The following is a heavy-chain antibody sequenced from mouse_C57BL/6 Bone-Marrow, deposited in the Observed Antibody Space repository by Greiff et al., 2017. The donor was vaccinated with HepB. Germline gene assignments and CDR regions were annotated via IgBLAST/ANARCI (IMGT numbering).Heavy chain of an antibody. CDR3: TKKEIYYDYDAFYYYAMDY. V-gene: IGHV2-3*01. Sequence: QVQLQQSGPGLVAPSQSLSITCTVSGFSLTSYGVSWVRQPPGKGLEWLGVIWGDGSTNYHSALISRLSISKDNSKSQVFLKLNSLQTDGTATYYCTKKEIYYDYDAFYYYAMDYWGQGTSVTVSS. CDR2: IWGDGST. CDR1: GFSLTSYG. D-gene: IGHD2-4*01. J-gene: IGHJ4*01.